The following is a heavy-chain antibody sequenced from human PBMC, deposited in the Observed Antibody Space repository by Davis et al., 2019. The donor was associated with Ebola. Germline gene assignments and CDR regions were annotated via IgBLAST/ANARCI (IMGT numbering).Heavy chain of an antibody. J-gene: IGHJ5*02. V-gene: IGHV3-23*01. D-gene: IGHD2-8*01. CDR3: AKGRRTMATNGDWFDP. CDR1: GFTFSSYA. Sequence: GESLKISCAASGFTFSSYAMSWVRQAPGKGLEWVSAISGSGGSTYYADSVKGRFTISRDNSKNTLYLQMNSLRAEDTAVYYCAKGRRTMATNGDWFDPWGQGTLVTVSS. CDR2: ISGSGGST.